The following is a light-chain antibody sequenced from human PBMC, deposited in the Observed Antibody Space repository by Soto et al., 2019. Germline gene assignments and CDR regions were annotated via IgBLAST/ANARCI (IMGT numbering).Light chain of an antibody. J-gene: IGKJ1*01. CDR3: QQYNTYWT. CDR1: QIVSFW. Sequence: DIQMTQSPSILSASVGDRVTITCRASQIVSFWLAWYQQKPGKAPKLLIYKASNLESGVPSRFSGGGFGTEFTLTISSLQPDDFAAYYCQQYNTYWTFGQGTKVEIK. CDR2: KAS. V-gene: IGKV1-5*03.